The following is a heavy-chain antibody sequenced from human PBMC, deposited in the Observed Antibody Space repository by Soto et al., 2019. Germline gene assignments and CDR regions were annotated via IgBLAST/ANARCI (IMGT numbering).Heavy chain of an antibody. CDR2: IYTSGST. V-gene: IGHV4-4*07. Sequence: SETLSLTCTVSDASISSFYWSWVRQPAGKGLEWIGRIYTSGSTNYNPSLKSRITMSVDTSKNQFSLKLSSVTAADTAVYYCARDGGYCSGGSCYSHYYYGMDVWGQGTTVTVS. D-gene: IGHD2-15*01. CDR1: DASISSFY. CDR3: ARDGGYCSGGSCYSHYYYGMDV. J-gene: IGHJ6*02.